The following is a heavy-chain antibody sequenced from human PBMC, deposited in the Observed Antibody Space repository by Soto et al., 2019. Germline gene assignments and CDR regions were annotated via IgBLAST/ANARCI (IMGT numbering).Heavy chain of an antibody. CDR2: ISPTGAFT. Sequence: ASVKVSCKASGYTFDRYYMHWVRQAPGQGLEWMGVISPTGAFTSYAQQFQGRVTMTRDTSTSTLYMELSSLRSEDTAVYYCTRGSFLEWSCMDVWGQGTTVTVSS. V-gene: IGHV1-46*02. CDR3: TRGSFLEWSCMDV. D-gene: IGHD3-3*01. J-gene: IGHJ6*02. CDR1: GYTFDRYY.